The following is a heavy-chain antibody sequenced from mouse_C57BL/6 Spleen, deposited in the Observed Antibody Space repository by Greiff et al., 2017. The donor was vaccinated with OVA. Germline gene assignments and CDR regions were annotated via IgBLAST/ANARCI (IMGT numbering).Heavy chain of an antibody. CDR2: IDPETGGT. V-gene: IGHV1-15*01. CDR1: GYTFTDYE. J-gene: IGHJ2*01. Sequence: VKLVESGAELVRPGASVTLSCKASGYTFTDYEMHWVKQTPVHGLEWIGAIDPETGGTAYNQKFKGKAILTADKSSSTAYMDLRSLTSEDSAGYYCTRAEDYFDYWGQGTTLTVSS. CDR3: TRAEDYFDY.